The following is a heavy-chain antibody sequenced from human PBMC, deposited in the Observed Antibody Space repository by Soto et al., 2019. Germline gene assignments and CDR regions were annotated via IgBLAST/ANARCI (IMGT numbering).Heavy chain of an antibody. CDR1: GFTFSSYS. CDR2: ISSSSSTI. D-gene: IGHD1-26*01. J-gene: IGHJ4*02. V-gene: IGHV3-48*02. Sequence: EVQLVESGGGLVQPGGSLRLSCAASGFTFSSYSMNWVRQAPGKGLEWVSYISSSSSTIYYADSVKGRFTISRDNAKNSLYLKINSLRNEDTAVYYCASGKDSAEGGYWGQGTLVTVSS. CDR3: ASGKDSAEGGY.